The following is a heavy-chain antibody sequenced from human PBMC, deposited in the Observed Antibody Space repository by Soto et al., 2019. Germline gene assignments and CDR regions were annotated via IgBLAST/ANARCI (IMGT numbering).Heavy chain of an antibody. CDR3: ASRVLVYGLGGYQLEH. V-gene: IGHV4-59*08. Sequence: SVTLSRTCSLSGGSIRSYYRTWIRQPPGKGLEWIGFMYNSGSTHYNPSLKSRGTISLDTSKNQFSLNLRSVTAADTAVYYCASRVLVYGLGGYQLEHWGLGTQGTVPS. J-gene: IGHJ4*02. D-gene: IGHD3-10*01. CDR1: GGSIRSYY. CDR2: MYNSGST.